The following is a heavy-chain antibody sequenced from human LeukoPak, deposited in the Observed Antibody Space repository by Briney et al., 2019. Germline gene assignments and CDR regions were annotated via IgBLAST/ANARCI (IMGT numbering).Heavy chain of an antibody. Sequence: GGSLRLSCTASGFTFSNHAMSWVRHALGKGLERVSSLTGSGGSTYYADSVKGRFTISRDNSQNTLYLQMNSLRAEDTAKYYCAKVASLCTSTSCVRGGFDYWGQGTLVTVSP. J-gene: IGHJ4*02. D-gene: IGHD2-2*01. CDR2: LTGSGGST. CDR3: AKVASLCTSTSCVRGGFDY. V-gene: IGHV3-23*01. CDR1: GFTFSNHA.